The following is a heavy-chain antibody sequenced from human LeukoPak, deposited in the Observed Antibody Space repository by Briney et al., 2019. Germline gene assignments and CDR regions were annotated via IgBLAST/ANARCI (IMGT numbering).Heavy chain of an antibody. D-gene: IGHD5-18*01. CDR2: INHSGST. Sequence: SETLSLTCAVYGGSFSGYYWSWIRQPPGKGLEWIEEINHSGSTNYNPSLKSRVTISVDTSKNQFSLKLSSVTAADTAVYYCAREKRGYSYGYPSEYYFDYWGQGTLVTVSS. V-gene: IGHV4-34*01. J-gene: IGHJ4*02. CDR3: AREKRGYSYGYPSEYYFDY. CDR1: GGSFSGYY.